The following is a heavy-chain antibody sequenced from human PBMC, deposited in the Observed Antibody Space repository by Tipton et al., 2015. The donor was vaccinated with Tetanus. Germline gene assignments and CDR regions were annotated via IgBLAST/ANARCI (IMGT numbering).Heavy chain of an antibody. CDR3: ARRSYCTSTRCFDAFDL. J-gene: IGHJ3*01. V-gene: IGHV4-4*08. Sequence: GLVKPSATLSLTCTVSGDSMTRYYWSWIRQPPGKGLEWISYIFASGSTNYNPALKSRLTISMDTSKNQISLNLTSVTAADTAFYFCARRSYCTSTRCFDAFDLWGPGTRVTVSS. CDR1: GDSMTRYY. D-gene: IGHD2-8*01. CDR2: IFASGST.